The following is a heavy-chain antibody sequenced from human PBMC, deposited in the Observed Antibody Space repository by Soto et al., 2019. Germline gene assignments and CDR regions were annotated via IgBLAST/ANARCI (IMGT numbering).Heavy chain of an antibody. CDR3: AKGFIGQQLVPFVFDP. V-gene: IGHV3-23*01. Sequence: GGSLRLSCAASGFTFSSYAMSWVRQAPGKGLEWVSAISGSGGSTYYADSVKGRFTISRDNSKNTLYLQMNSLRAEDTAVYYCAKGFIGQQLVPFVFDPWGQGTLVTVSS. CDR1: GFTFSSYA. CDR2: ISGSGGST. J-gene: IGHJ5*02. D-gene: IGHD6-13*01.